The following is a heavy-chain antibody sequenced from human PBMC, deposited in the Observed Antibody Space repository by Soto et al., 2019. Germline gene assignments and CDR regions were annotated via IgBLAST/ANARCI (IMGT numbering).Heavy chain of an antibody. D-gene: IGHD3-22*01. CDR2: ISGIGGRT. CDR3: AKGRYAYDSSGHDY. V-gene: IGHV3-23*01. Sequence: PGGSLRLSCAASGFTFSSHGMNWVRQAPGKGLEWVSGISGIGGRTYYADSVKGRFTISRNNSKNTLDLQMNSLRAEDTAVYYCAKGRYAYDSSGHDYWGLGTLVTVSS. J-gene: IGHJ4*02. CDR1: GFTFSSHG.